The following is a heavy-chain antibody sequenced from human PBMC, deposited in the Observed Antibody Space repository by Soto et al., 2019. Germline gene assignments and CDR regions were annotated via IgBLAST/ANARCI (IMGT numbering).Heavy chain of an antibody. D-gene: IGHD4-17*01. CDR3: ARTTAVPNSLRSRYFFDY. Sequence: SETLSLTCSVSGGSVSDKTYYWSWIRQPPGKRLEWIGYVYCSGTTNYNPSLKSRVTISVDLSKNQFSLRLSSVTTADTALYYCARTTAVPNSLRSRYFFDYWGQGTLVTVSS. J-gene: IGHJ4*02. CDR2: VYCSGTT. V-gene: IGHV4-61*01. CDR1: GGSVSDKTYY.